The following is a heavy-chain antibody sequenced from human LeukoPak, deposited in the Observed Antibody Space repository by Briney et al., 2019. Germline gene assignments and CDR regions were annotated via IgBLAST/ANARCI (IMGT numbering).Heavy chain of an antibody. Sequence: SQTLSLTCTVSGGSISSGGYYWSWIRQHPGKGLEWIGYIYYSGSTYYNPSLKSRVTISVDTSKNQFSLKLSSVTAADTAVYYCARIHRHCSGGACYVLDNWGQGTLVAVSS. CDR3: ARIHRHCSGGACYVLDN. V-gene: IGHV4-31*03. CDR2: IYYSGST. J-gene: IGHJ4*02. CDR1: GGSISSGGYY. D-gene: IGHD2-15*01.